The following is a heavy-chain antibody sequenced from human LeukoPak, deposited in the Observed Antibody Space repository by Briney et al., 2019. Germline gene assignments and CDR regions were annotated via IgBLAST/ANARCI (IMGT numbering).Heavy chain of an antibody. D-gene: IGHD6-19*01. Sequence: PSETLSLTCTVSGGSISSYYWSWIRQPPGKGLEWIGEINHSGSTNYNPSLKSRVTISVDTSKNQFSLKLSSVTAADTAVYYCARGDGSGGWYFLDYWGQGTLVTVSS. CDR3: ARGDGSGGWYFLDY. CDR1: GGSISSYY. CDR2: INHSGST. V-gene: IGHV4-34*01. J-gene: IGHJ4*02.